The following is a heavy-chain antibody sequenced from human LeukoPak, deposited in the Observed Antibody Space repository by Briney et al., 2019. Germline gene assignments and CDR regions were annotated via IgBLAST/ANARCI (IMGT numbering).Heavy chain of an antibody. Sequence: ASVKVSCKASGYKLTDDYMHWVRHAPGQGLEFMGWINPDSGFTNYAQKFKGRVTMTRDTSISTAYLEVRSLTSDDTAVYYCAPTAEAYTSWWKVWGQGTLVTVSS. CDR2: INPDSGFT. CDR1: GYKLTDDY. CDR3: APTAEAYTSWWKV. D-gene: IGHD3-16*01. J-gene: IGHJ4*02. V-gene: IGHV1-2*02.